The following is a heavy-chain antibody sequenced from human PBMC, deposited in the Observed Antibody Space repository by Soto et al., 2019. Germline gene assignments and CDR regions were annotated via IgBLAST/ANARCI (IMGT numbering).Heavy chain of an antibody. CDR1: GFTFSSYC. CDR2: INSDGSSI. D-gene: IGHD6-19*01. V-gene: IGHV3-74*01. J-gene: IGHJ4*02. CDR3: ARETGYSSGWRLDY. Sequence: EVQLVESGGGLVQPGGSLRLSCAASGFTFSSYCMHWVRQAPGKGLVWVSGINSDGSSISYADSVKGRFTISRDNAKNTLSLQTNSLRVEDTAVYYSARETGYSSGWRLDYWGQGTLVAVSS.